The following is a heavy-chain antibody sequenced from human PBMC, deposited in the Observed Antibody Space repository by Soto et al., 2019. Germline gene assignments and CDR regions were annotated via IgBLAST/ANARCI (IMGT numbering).Heavy chain of an antibody. J-gene: IGHJ3*02. CDR2: IYYSGST. CDR1: GGSISSGDYY. Sequence: SETLSLTCTVSGGSISSGDYYWSWIRQPPGKGLEWIGYIYYSGSTYYNPSLKSRVTISVDTSKNQFSLKLSSVTAADTAVYYCARDRRITMIVVVTDAFDIGGQGTMVTVS. CDR3: ARDRRITMIVVVTDAFDI. V-gene: IGHV4-30-4*01. D-gene: IGHD3-22*01.